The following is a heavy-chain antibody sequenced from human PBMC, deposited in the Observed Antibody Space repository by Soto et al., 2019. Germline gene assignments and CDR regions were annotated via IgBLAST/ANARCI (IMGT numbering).Heavy chain of an antibody. D-gene: IGHD4-4*01. J-gene: IGHJ6*02. Sequence: QVQLVESGGGVVQPGRSLRLSCAASGFTFSSYGMHWVRQAPGKGLEWVAVIWYDGSNKYYADSVKGRFTISRDNSKNTLYLQMHSLRAEETAVYYCARRLYSNSHGLDMDVWGQGTTVTVSS. CDR3: ARRLYSNSHGLDMDV. CDR1: GFTFSSYG. V-gene: IGHV3-33*01. CDR2: IWYDGSNK.